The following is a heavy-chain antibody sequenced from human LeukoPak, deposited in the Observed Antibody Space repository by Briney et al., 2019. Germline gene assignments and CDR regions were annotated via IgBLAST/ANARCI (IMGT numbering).Heavy chain of an antibody. D-gene: IGHD5-18*01. CDR2: IYYSGST. CDR3: ARTRGYSYAYFDY. V-gene: IGHV4-59*12. CDR1: GGSISSYY. J-gene: IGHJ4*02. Sequence: SETLSLTCTVSGGSISSYYWSWIRQPPGKGLEWIGYIYYSGSTNYNPSLKSRVTISVDTSKNQFSLKLSSVTAADTAMYYCARTRGYSYAYFDYWGQGTLVTVSS.